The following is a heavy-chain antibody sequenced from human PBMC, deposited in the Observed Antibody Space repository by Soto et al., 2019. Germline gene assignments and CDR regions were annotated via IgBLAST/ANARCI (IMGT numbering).Heavy chain of an antibody. CDR3: ARGMTKVTTHLFDY. CDR1: GFTFSSYA. D-gene: IGHD4-17*01. V-gene: IGHV3-30-3*01. J-gene: IGHJ4*02. CDR2: ISYDGSNK. Sequence: PGGSLRLSCAASGFTFSSYAMHWVRQAPGKGLEWVAVISYDGSNKYYADSVKGRFTISRDNSKNTLYLQMNSLRAEDTAVYYCARGMTKVTTHLFDYWGQGTLITVSS.